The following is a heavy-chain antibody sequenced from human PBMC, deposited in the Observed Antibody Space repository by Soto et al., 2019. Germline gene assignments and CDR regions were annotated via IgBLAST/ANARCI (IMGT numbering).Heavy chain of an antibody. Sequence: GGSLRLSCAASGFTFSSYWMHWVRQAPGKWLVWVSRINSDGSSTSYADSVKGRFTISRDNAKNTLYLQMNSLRAEDTAVYYCARDPRITRVRGVRGGYWGQGTLVTVSS. J-gene: IGHJ4*02. CDR2: INSDGSST. CDR3: ARDPRITRVRGVRGGY. CDR1: GFTFSSYW. D-gene: IGHD3-10*01. V-gene: IGHV3-74*01.